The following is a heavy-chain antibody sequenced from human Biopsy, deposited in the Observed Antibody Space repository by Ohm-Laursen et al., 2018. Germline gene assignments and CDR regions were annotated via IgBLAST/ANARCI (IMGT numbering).Heavy chain of an antibody. D-gene: IGHD1-26*01. J-gene: IGHJ4*02. Sequence: SDTLSLTCSVSGASIKSFYWSWIRQPPGKGLEWIGYFRFEDRTSYNSSLKSRVTISADTSKNQFSLRLSSVTAADTAVYYCALGGGSYVNFDYWGQGTLVTVSS. CDR3: ALGGGSYVNFDY. V-gene: IGHV4-59*07. CDR1: GASIKSFY. CDR2: FRFEDRT.